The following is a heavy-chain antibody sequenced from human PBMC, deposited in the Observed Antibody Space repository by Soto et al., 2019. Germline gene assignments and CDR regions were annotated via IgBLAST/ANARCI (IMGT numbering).Heavy chain of an antibody. CDR1: GGTFSRYS. J-gene: IGHJ6*04. V-gene: IGHV1-69*02. Sequence: QVQLVQSGAGVKKPGSSVKVSCKASGGTFSRYSITWVRQAPGHGLEWIGRIIPIFGIASYAQKFQGRVTITADESTSTAYRERSSVSADDTAGYYCAGGDRDRVTGLVPAAVAGMDVWGNGTTVTLSS. CDR2: IIPIFGIA. CDR3: AGGDRDRVTGLVPAAVAGMDV. D-gene: IGHD2-2*01.